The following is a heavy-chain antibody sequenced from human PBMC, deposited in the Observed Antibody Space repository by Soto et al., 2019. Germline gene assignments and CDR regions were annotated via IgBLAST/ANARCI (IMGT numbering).Heavy chain of an antibody. J-gene: IGHJ6*02. Sequence: SWVRQAPGQGLEWMGGIIPIFGTANYAQKFQGRVTITADESTCTAYMELSSLRSEDTAVYYCARDRPPYCSGGSCYHPAPRGVFYYYGMDVWGQGTTVTVSS. CDR3: ARDRPPYCSGGSCYHPAPRGVFYYYGMDV. CDR2: IIPIFGTA. D-gene: IGHD2-15*01. V-gene: IGHV1-69*01.